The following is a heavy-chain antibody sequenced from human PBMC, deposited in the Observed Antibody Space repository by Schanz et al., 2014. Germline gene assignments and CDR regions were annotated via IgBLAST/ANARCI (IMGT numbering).Heavy chain of an antibody. Sequence: EVRLVESGGGLVQPGGSLRLSCEASGFTFSDYYMSWIRQAPGKGLEWVSAISGSGGSTYYADSVKGRFTISRDNSKNTLYLQMNSLRAEDTAVYYCAKDPSHGDYDYYFDYWGQGTLVTVSS. J-gene: IGHJ4*02. D-gene: IGHD3-22*01. CDR1: GFTFSDYY. CDR2: ISGSGGST. CDR3: AKDPSHGDYDYYFDY. V-gene: IGHV3-23*04.